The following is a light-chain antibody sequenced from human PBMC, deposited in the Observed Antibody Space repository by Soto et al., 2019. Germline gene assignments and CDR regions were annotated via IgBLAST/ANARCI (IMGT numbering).Light chain of an antibody. CDR3: QQYNTYPLT. J-gene: IGKJ4*01. CDR1: QSISTW. CDR2: KAS. Sequence: DIQMTQSPSTLSASVGDRVTITCRASQSISTWLAWYQQKPGKAPKLLIYKASNLEGGVPSRFSGSGSGTEFIITISSLQADDLATYYCQQYNTYPLTFGGGTTVEIK. V-gene: IGKV1-5*03.